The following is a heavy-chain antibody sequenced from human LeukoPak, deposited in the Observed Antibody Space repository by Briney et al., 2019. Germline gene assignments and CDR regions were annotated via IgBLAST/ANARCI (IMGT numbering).Heavy chain of an antibody. V-gene: IGHV2-5*02. CDR1: GFSLSTSGVG. CDR3: AHFITAAGTVRPNWFDP. CDR2: IYWDDDK. Sequence: SGPTLVNPTQTLTLTCTFSGFSLSTSGVGVGWIRQPPGKALEWLALIYWDDDKRYSPSLKSRLTITKDTSKNQVVLTMTNVDPVDTATYYRAHFITAAGTVRPNWFDPWGQGTLVTVSS. J-gene: IGHJ5*02. D-gene: IGHD6-13*01.